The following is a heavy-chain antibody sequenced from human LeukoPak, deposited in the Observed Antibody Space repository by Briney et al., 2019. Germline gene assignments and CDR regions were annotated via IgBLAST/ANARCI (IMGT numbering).Heavy chain of an antibody. V-gene: IGHV4-59*08. CDR1: GGSINSYY. CDR2: ISYSGST. D-gene: IGHD3-10*01. J-gene: IGHJ5*02. Sequence: SETLSLTCTVSGGSINSYYWSWIRQPPGKGLEWIGYISYSGSTNYNPSLKSRVTISVDTSKNQFSLKLSSVTAADTAVYFCARAPHYGSGSDPWGQGTLVTVSS. CDR3: ARAPHYGSGSDP.